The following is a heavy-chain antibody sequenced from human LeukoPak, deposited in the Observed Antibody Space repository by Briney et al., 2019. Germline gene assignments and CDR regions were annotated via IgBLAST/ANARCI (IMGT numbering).Heavy chain of an antibody. CDR3: AKARLVRGVIMTPFYFDY. CDR2: VTGSGDST. CDR1: GLIFSSYA. V-gene: IGHV3-23*01. Sequence: PGGSLRLSCAASGLIFSSYAMSWVRQAPGKGLEWVSAVTGSGDSTYYADSVKGRFTLSRDNSKNTLYLRMNSLRAEDTAVYYCAKARLVRGVIMTPFYFDYWGQGTLVTLSS. J-gene: IGHJ4*02. D-gene: IGHD3-10*01.